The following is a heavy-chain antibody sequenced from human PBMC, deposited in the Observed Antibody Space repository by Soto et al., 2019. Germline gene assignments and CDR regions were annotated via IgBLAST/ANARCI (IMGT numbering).Heavy chain of an antibody. CDR3: ARAYSGAYCSFDF. D-gene: IGHD1-26*01. CDR2: MEWDDES. V-gene: IGHV2-70*04. J-gene: IGHJ4*01. Sequence: GPTLMYPTQTLTMNCTFPGFSLTTRGMSVTWIRQPPGKALEWLARMEWDDESFYSTSLRTRLTVSKDTSKNQVVLTMTNMDPVDTATYXCARAYSGAYCSFDFWGHGTQVTVSS. CDR1: GFSLTTRGMS.